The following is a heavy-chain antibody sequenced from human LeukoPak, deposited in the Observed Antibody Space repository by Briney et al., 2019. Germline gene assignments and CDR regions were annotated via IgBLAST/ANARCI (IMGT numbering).Heavy chain of an antibody. CDR3: ARGIGSSFYYYYYYMDV. V-gene: IGHV4-34*01. D-gene: IGHD6-6*01. CDR1: GGSFSGYY. CDR2: MNHSGST. Sequence: SETLSLTCAVYGGSFSGYYWSWIRQPPGKGLEWIGEMNHSGSTNYNPSLTSRVTISVDTSKNQFSLKLSSVTAADTAVYYCARGIGSSFYYYYYYMDVWGKGTTVTVSS. J-gene: IGHJ6*03.